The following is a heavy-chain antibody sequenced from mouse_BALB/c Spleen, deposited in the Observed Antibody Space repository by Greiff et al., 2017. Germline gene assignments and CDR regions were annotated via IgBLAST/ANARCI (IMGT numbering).Heavy chain of an antibody. CDR3: ARITTVVADISAMDY. J-gene: IGHJ4*01. CDR1: GFNIKDTY. CDR2: IDPANGNT. D-gene: IGHD1-1*01. V-gene: IGHV14-3*02. Sequence: EVQLQQSGAELVKPGASVKLSCTASGFNIKDTYMPWVKQRPEQGLEWIGRIDPANGNTKYDPKFQGKATITADTSSNTAYLQLSSLTSEDTAVYYCARITTVVADISAMDYWGQGTSVTVSS.